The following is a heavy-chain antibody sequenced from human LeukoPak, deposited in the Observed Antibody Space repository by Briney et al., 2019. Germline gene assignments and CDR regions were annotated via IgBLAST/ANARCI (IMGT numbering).Heavy chain of an antibody. CDR1: GFTFSSYA. Sequence: GRSLRLSCAASGFTFSSYAMQWVRQAPGKGLEWVALISYDGNNKYYADSVKGRFTISRDNSKNTLYLQMNSLGAEDTAVYYCVRTWGSGYSAPPGDWGQGSLVTVSS. V-gene: IGHV3-30-3*01. J-gene: IGHJ4*02. CDR3: VRTWGSGYSAPPGD. CDR2: ISYDGNNK. D-gene: IGHD6-13*01.